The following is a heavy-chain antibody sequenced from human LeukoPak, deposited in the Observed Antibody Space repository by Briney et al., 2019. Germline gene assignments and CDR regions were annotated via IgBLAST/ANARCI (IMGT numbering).Heavy chain of an antibody. D-gene: IGHD5/OR15-5a*01. CDR2: ISWDGIT. Sequence: GGSLRLSCAVSGFTFDDYAMHWVRQAPGRGLEWVSLISWDGITYYADSVKGRFTISRDNSKNSLYLQMNGLRPEDTALYYCAKPTIGKGRSVSNYFDFWGQGTLVTVSS. J-gene: IGHJ4*02. CDR3: AKPTIGKGRSVSNYFDF. V-gene: IGHV3-43D*03. CDR1: GFTFDDYA.